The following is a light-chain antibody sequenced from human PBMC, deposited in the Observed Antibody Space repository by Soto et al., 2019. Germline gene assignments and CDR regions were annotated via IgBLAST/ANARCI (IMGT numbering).Light chain of an antibody. J-gene: IGKJ4*01. CDR3: QQSYSSWAT. CDR2: AAS. CDR1: QSISNY. Sequence: DIQMTQSPSSLSASVGDRVTITCRARQSISNYLNWYQLKPGKVPKLLICAASTLQTGVPSRFSGSGSGTDFTLTISSLQPEDSASYYCQQSYSSWATFGGGTKVEIK. V-gene: IGKV1-39*01.